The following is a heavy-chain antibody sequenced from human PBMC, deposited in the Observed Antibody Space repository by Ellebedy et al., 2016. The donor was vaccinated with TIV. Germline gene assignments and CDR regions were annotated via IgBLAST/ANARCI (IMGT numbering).Heavy chain of an antibody. CDR3: AREVGPTNYMDV. J-gene: IGHJ6*03. CDR1: GGSISSGGYY. V-gene: IGHV4-31*03. CDR2: IYYSGST. Sequence: SETLSLXXTVSGGSISSGGYYWSWIRQHPGKGLEWIGYIYYSGSTYYNPSLKSRVTISVDTSKNQFSLKLSSVTAADTAVYYCAREVGPTNYMDVWGKGITVTVSS.